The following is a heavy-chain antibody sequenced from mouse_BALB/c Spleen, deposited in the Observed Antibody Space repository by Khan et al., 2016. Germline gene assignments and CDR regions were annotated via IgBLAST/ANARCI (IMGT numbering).Heavy chain of an antibody. Sequence: QIQLVQSGPELKKPGETVKISCKASGYTFTDYSMHWVKQAPGKGLKWMGWINTETGEPTYADDFKGRFAFSLETSASTAYLQINNLKNEDTATYLCARSYYRYDAWFAYWGQGTLVTVSA. CDR2: INTETGEP. V-gene: IGHV9-2-1*01. J-gene: IGHJ3*01. CDR3: ARSYYRYDAWFAY. D-gene: IGHD2-14*01. CDR1: GYTFTDYS.